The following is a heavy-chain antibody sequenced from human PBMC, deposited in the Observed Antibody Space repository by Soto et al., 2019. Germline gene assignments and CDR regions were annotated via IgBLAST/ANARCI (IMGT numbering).Heavy chain of an antibody. Sequence: PGGSLRLSCAASGFTFSSYEMNWVRQAPGKGLEWVSYISSSVSTIYYADSVKGRFTISRDNAKNSLYLQMNSLRAEDTAVHYCARNIACFDYWGQGTLVTVSS. CDR1: GFTFSSYE. CDR2: ISSSVSTI. V-gene: IGHV3-48*03. J-gene: IGHJ4*02. D-gene: IGHD2-21*01. CDR3: ARNIACFDY.